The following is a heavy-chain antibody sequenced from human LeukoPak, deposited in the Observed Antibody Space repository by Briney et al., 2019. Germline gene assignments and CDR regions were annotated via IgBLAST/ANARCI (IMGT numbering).Heavy chain of an antibody. CDR1: GFTFSTYG. V-gene: IGHV3-30*18. D-gene: IGHD2-2*01. J-gene: IGHJ5*02. CDR3: AKDPRYCSSTRCFGA. Sequence: GGSLRLSCVASGFTFSTYGMHWVRQAPGKGLEWVAFISYDGSNQHYADSVKGRFIISGDNSKNTLYLQINSLRVEDTAVYYCAKDPRYCSSTRCFGAWGQGTLVTVSS. CDR2: ISYDGSNQ.